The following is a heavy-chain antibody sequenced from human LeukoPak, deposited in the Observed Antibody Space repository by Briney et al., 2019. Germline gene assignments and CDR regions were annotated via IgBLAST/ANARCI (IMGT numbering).Heavy chain of an antibody. V-gene: IGHV4-59*08. CDR3: ARQARYGMDV. CDR1: GGSISSYY. CDR2: IYYSGST. Sequence: SETLSLTCTGSGGSISSYYWSWIRQPPGKGLEWIGYIYYSGSTNYNPSLKSRVTISVDTSKNQFSLKLSSVTAADTAVYYCARQARYGMDVWGQGTTVTVSS. J-gene: IGHJ6*02.